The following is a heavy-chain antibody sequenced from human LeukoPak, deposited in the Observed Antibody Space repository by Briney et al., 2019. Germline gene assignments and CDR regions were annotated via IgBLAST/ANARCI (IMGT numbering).Heavy chain of an antibody. J-gene: IGHJ4*02. CDR3: TRGLGYYYDSSGPY. V-gene: IGHV3-73*01. CDR2: IRSKANSYAT. CDR1: GFTFSGSA. D-gene: IGHD3-22*01. Sequence: PGGSLRLSCAASGFTFSGSAMHWVRQASGKGLEWVGRIRSKANSYATACAASVKGRFTISRDDSKNTACLQMNSLKTEDTAVYYCTRGLGYYYDSSGPYWGQGTLVTVSS.